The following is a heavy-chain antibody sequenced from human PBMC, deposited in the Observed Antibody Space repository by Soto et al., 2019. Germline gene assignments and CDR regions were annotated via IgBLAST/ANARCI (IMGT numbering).Heavy chain of an antibody. CDR3: TTTGTIDY. D-gene: IGHD1-1*01. CDR1: GFTFSNAW. Sequence: GGSLRLSCVASGFTFSNAWMTWVRQAPGKGLEWVGRIKSNSDGGTTYYAAPVEGRFTISRDDSTNTVYLQMNSLKTEDTAVYYCTTTGTIDYWGQGTLVTVSS. V-gene: IGHV3-15*01. CDR2: IKSNSDGGTT. J-gene: IGHJ4*02.